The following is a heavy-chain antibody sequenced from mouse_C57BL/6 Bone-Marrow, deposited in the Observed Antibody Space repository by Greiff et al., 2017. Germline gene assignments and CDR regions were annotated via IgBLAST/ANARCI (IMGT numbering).Heavy chain of an antibody. J-gene: IGHJ1*03. V-gene: IGHV5-2*01. CDR3: ARHGVYYYGHWYFDV. D-gene: IGHD1-1*01. Sequence: EVQRVESGGGLVQPGESLKLSCESNEYEFPSHDMSWVRKTPEKRLELVAAINSDGGSTYYPDTMERRFIISRDNTKKTLYLQMSSLRSEDTALYYCARHGVYYYGHWYFDVWGTGTTVTVSS. CDR1: EYEFPSHD. CDR2: INSDGGST.